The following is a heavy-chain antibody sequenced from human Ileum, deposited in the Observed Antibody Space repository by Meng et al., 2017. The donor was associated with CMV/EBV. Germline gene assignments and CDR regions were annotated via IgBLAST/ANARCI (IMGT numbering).Heavy chain of an antibody. J-gene: IGHJ4*02. D-gene: IGHD7-27*01. CDR2: ISLGNGQT. CDR1: VYTFTDHK. Sequence: QVHLLQSGAEVKKPGASVKISCKTSVYTFTDHKIGWVRQAPGQGLEWVGWISLGNGQTVYGHKVQGRVTVTTDTSTSTAYMELRSLRSDDTAMYYCARDVWGFDYWGQGTLVTVSS. CDR3: ARDVWGFDY. V-gene: IGHV1-18*04.